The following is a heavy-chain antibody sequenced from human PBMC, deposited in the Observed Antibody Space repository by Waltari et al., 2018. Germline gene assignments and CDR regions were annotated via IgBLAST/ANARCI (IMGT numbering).Heavy chain of an antibody. CDR1: GYSISSGYY. CDR2: IYRSGST. CDR3: ARELVQNSFDY. Sequence: QVQLQESGPGLVKPSETLSLTCTVSGYSISSGYYWGWIRQPPGKGLEWIGSIYRSGSTYYNPSLKSRVTISVDTSKNQFSLKLSSVTAADTAVYYCARELVQNSFDYWGQGTLVTVSS. D-gene: IGHD6-6*01. V-gene: IGHV4-38-2*02. J-gene: IGHJ4*02.